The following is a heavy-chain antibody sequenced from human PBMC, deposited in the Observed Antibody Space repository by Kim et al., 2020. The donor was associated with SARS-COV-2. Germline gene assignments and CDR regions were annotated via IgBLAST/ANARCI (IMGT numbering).Heavy chain of an antibody. D-gene: IGHD1-7*01. Sequence: AASMKNRFSISVDNTKNTQNLQMNSRRAEDTAVYYCARELELRHDAFDIWGQGTMVTVSS. CDR3: ARELELRHDAFDI. V-gene: IGHV3-33*01. J-gene: IGHJ3*02.